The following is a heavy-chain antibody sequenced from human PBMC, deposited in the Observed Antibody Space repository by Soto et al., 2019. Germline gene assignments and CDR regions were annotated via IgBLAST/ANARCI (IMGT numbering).Heavy chain of an antibody. CDR1: GGSISSSSYY. V-gene: IGHV4-39*01. J-gene: IGHJ4*02. CDR2: IYYSGST. Sequence: QLQLQESGPGLVKPSETLCLTCTVSGGSISSSSYYWGWIRQPPGKGLEWIGSIYYSGSTYYNPALKSRVTISVDTSKNQLSLKRSSVTAADTSVYYCARQLGYSGYANKGTKPYYFDYSGQRTLVTVPS. CDR3: ARQLGYSGYANKGTKPYYFDY. D-gene: IGHD5-12*01.